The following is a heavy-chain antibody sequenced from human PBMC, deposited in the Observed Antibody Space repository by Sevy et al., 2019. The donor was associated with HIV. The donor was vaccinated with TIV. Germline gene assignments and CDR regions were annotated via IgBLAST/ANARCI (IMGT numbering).Heavy chain of an antibody. Sequence: GGSLRLSCAASGFTFSDYYMSWIRQAPGKGLEWVSYISSSSSYTNYAHSVKGRFTISRDNAKNSLYLQMNSLRAEDTAVYYCARMSAGIDYWGQGTLVTVSS. CDR1: GFTFSDYY. V-gene: IGHV3-11*06. CDR2: ISSSSSYT. J-gene: IGHJ4*02. D-gene: IGHD6-13*01. CDR3: ARMSAGIDY.